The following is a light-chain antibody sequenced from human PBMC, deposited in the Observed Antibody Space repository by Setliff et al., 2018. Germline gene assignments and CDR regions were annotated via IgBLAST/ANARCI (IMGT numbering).Light chain of an antibody. Sequence: VLTQPPSVSGAPGQRVTISCTGGSSNIGAGYDVHWYQQLPGTAPKLLIYGNSNRPSGVPDRFSGSRSGTSASLAITGLQAEDEADYYCQSYDSSLSGYVFGTGTKVTVL. CDR2: GNS. J-gene: IGLJ1*01. CDR3: QSYDSSLSGYV. CDR1: SSNIGAGYD. V-gene: IGLV1-40*01.